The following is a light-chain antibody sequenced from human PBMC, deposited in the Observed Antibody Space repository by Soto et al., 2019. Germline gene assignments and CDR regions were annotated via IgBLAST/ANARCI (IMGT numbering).Light chain of an antibody. CDR1: QSVSSNY. J-gene: IGKJ3*01. CDR3: QQHGSSPLT. Sequence: EIVLTQSPGTLSLSQGEKATLSCRASQSVSSNYLAWYQQKPGQAPRLLIYGASSRATGIPDRFSGSGSGTDFTLTISRLEPEDFAVYYCQQHGSSPLTFGPGTKVDIK. V-gene: IGKV3-20*01. CDR2: GAS.